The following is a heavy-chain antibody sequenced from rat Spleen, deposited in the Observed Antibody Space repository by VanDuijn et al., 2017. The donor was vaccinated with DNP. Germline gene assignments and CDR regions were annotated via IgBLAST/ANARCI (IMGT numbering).Heavy chain of an antibody. CDR3: TREQHFHFDS. D-gene: IGHD1-10*01. CDR2: ISYDGSGT. Sequence: EVQLVESGGGLLQPGRSLKLSCTASGFTFSDYNMAWVRQAPEKGLEWVATISYDGSGTYYRDSVAGRFTVSRDNAESSLYLQMNSLKSEDTATYYCTREQHFHFDSWGQGVMVTVSS. V-gene: IGHV5-7*01. J-gene: IGHJ2*01. CDR1: GFTFSDYN.